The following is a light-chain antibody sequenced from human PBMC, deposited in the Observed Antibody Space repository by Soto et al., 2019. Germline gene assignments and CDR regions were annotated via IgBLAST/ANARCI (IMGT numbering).Light chain of an antibody. CDR1: QSVSSY. J-gene: IGKJ4*01. CDR3: QHRGNWPPALT. V-gene: IGKV3-11*01. Sequence: EIVLTQSPATLSLSPGERATLSCRASQSVSSYLAWYQQKPGQAPRLLIYDASKRATAIPARFSGSGSGTDFTLTISSLEPEDFAVYYCQHRGNWPPALTFGGETKVVIK. CDR2: DAS.